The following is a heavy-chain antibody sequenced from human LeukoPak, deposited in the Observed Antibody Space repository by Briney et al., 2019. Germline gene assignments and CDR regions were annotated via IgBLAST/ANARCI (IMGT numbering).Heavy chain of an antibody. CDR3: ARDMDSSGYYRFGSFDY. D-gene: IGHD3-22*01. J-gene: IGHJ4*02. Sequence: GGSLRLSCAASGFTFSSYAMHWVRQAPGKGLEYVSAISSNGGSTYYANSVKGRFTISRDNSKNTLYLQMGSLRAEDMAVYYCARDMDSSGYYRFGSFDYWGQGTLVTVSS. CDR2: ISSNGGST. CDR1: GFTFSSYA. V-gene: IGHV3-64*01.